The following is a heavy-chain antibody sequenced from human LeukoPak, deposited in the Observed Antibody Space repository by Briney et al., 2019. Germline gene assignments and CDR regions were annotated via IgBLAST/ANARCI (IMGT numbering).Heavy chain of an antibody. CDR3: ARDFFRSGTHSNDY. D-gene: IGHD3-10*01. CDR1: RFTFSGYW. V-gene: IGHV3-74*01. J-gene: IGHJ4*02. Sequence: PGGSLRLSCVASRFTFSGYWMHWVRQAPGKGLVWVSRIYSDGITTTYADSVKGRFTISRDNAKNTLYLQMNSLRAEDTAVYYCARDFFRSGTHSNDYWGGRTLVTVSS. CDR2: IYSDGITT.